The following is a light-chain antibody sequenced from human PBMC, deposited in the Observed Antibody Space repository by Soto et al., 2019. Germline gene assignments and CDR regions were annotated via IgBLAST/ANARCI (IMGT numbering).Light chain of an antibody. CDR2: GAS. V-gene: IGKV3-15*01. CDR1: QSVSSN. CDR3: QQYNNWPPWT. J-gene: IGKJ1*01. Sequence: EIVMTQSPATLSVSPGERATLSCRASQSVSSNLAWYQQQPGQAPRLLIYGASTGATGIPARFSGSGSGTEFTLTISSLQSEDFAVYYCQQYNNWPPWTFGQGTKVEIK.